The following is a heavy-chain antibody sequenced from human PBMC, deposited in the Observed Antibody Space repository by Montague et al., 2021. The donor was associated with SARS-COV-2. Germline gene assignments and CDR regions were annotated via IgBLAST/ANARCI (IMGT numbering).Heavy chain of an antibody. CDR2: MYTSKYS. CDR3: ARDLWSRSWPDAFDI. D-gene: IGHD6-13*01. Sequence: SETLSLTCTVSGASINSFYWSWVRQSAGKGLEWIGRMYTSKYSNINPSLKSRVPMSPDTSKNQFALKLSSVTAADTAVYYCARDLWSRSWPDAFDIWGQGTMVTVSS. V-gene: IGHV4-4*07. CDR1: GASINSFY. J-gene: IGHJ3*02.